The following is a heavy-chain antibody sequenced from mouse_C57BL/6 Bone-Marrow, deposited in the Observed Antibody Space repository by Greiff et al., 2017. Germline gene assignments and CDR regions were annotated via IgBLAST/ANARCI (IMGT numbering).Heavy chain of an antibody. CDR1: GFNIKDDY. CDR2: IDPENGDT. Sequence: EVQLQQSGAELVRPGASVKLSCTASGFNIKDDYMHWVKQRPEQGLEWIGWIDPENGDTEYASKFQGKATITADTSSNTAYLQLSSLTSKDTAVYYCTSLFITTVVFDYWGQGTTLTVSS. D-gene: IGHD1-1*01. CDR3: TSLFITTVVFDY. J-gene: IGHJ2*01. V-gene: IGHV14-4*01.